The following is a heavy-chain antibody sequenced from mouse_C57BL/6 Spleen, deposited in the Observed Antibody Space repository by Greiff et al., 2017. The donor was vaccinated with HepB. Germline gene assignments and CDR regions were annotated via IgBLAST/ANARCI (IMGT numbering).Heavy chain of an antibody. CDR2: ISSGSSTI. D-gene: IGHD1-1*01. CDR3: ARRDYGSSPYYYAMDY. CDR1: GFTFSDYG. J-gene: IGHJ4*01. V-gene: IGHV5-17*01. Sequence: EVKLMESGGGLVKPGGSLKLSCAASGFTFSDYGMHWVRQAPEKGLEWVAYISSGSSTIYYADTVKGRFTISRDNAKNTLFLQMTSLRSEDTAMYYCARRDYGSSPYYYAMDYWGQGTSVTVSS.